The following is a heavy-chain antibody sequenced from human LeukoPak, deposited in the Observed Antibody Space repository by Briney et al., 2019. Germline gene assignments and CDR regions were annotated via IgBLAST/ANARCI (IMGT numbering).Heavy chain of an antibody. CDR3: ARSSDDSSGYHRYYYYMDV. V-gene: IGHV1-46*01. CDR2: INPSGGIT. CDR1: GYTFTSCY. Sequence: ASVKVSCKASGYTFTSCYMHWVRQAPGQGLEWMGIINPSGGITSYAQKFQGRVTMTRDMSTSTVYMELSSLRYEDTAVYYCARSSDDSSGYHRYYYYMDVWGKGTTVTVSS. J-gene: IGHJ6*03. D-gene: IGHD3-22*01.